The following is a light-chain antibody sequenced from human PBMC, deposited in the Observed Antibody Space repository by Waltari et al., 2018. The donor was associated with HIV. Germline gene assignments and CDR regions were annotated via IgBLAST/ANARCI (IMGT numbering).Light chain of an antibody. CDR2: GDN. CDR3: QSYDSSNHAV. J-gene: IGLJ3*02. V-gene: IGLV6-57*03. Sequence: NFMLTQPHAVSESPGKTVTVSCTRRSVSIASNYVQWDQQRPGSAPTTVIYGDNQRPSGVPDRFSGSIDSSSNSASLTISGLKTEDEADYYCQSYDSSNHAVFGGGTKLTVL. CDR1: SVSIASNY.